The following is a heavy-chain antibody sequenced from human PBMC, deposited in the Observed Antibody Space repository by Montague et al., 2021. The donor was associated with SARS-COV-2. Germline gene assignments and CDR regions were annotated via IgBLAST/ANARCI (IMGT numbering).Heavy chain of an antibody. Sequence: SETLSLTCLFHGESQSHYTWARIRQSYGWSLDSLGYLIHSGSTKYNPSLTSRVTISVDTSKNQVSLKLTSVTAADTAVYYCARHLRVTTVTSHMYHYAMDVWGQGTTVTVSS. CDR2: LIHSGST. J-gene: IGHJ6*02. D-gene: IGHD4-11*01. CDR3: ARHLRVTTVTSHMYHYAMDV. V-gene: IGHV4-59*08. CDR1: GESQSHYT.